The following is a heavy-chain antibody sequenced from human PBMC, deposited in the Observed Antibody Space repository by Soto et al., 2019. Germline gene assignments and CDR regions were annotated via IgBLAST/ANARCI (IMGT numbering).Heavy chain of an antibody. CDR1: GYTFTSYA. CDR3: AIEYRGSYDYDYSYGMDV. J-gene: IGHJ6*02. Sequence: QVQLVQSGAEVKKPGASVKVSCKASGYTFTSYAMHWVRQAPGQRLEWMGWINAGNGNTKYSQKFQGRVTISRDTSASTAYMELSSLRSEDTAVYYCAIEYRGSYDYDYSYGMDVWGQGTTVTVSS. V-gene: IGHV1-3*01. CDR2: INAGNGNT. D-gene: IGHD1-26*01.